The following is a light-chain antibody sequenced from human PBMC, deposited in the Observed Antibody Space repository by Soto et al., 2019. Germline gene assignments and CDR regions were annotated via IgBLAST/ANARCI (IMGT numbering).Light chain of an antibody. CDR2: DVS. CDR1: SSDIGGYNY. CDR3: SSYTSSSAYV. J-gene: IGLJ1*01. V-gene: IGLV2-14*03. Sequence: QSALTHPASVSGSPGQSITISCTGTSSDIGGYNYVSWYQHYPGKAPKLIIYDVSNRPSGVSNRFSGSKSGNTASLTISGLQAEDEADYYCSSYTSSSAYVFGTGTKLTVL.